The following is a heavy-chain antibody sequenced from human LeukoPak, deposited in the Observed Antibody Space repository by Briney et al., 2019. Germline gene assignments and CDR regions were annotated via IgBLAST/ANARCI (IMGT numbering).Heavy chain of an antibody. CDR1: GFIFNNYG. Sequence: GGSLRLSCAASGFIFNNYGLIWVRQAPGKGLEWVSAISNDGGGTNYTDFVKGRFTISRDNSKNTLFLQMNSLRAEDTALYYCAKGSSGYFVDLWGQGTLVTVSS. V-gene: IGHV3-23*01. CDR2: ISNDGGGT. J-gene: IGHJ5*02. D-gene: IGHD3-22*01. CDR3: AKGSSGYFVDL.